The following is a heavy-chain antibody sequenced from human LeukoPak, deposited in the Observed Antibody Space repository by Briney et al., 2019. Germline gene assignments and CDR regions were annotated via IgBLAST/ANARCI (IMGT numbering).Heavy chain of an antibody. J-gene: IGHJ6*03. CDR2: IYSSGST. CDR1: GVSINNYY. Sequence: SETLSLTCTVSGVSINNYYWSWIRQPPGKGLEWIGYIYSSGSTNYNPSLKSRVTMSIDTSENQFSLNLRSVTAADTAVYYCAIRSSTRRVHYYYYYYMDVWGKGTTVTVSS. CDR3: AIRSSTRRVHYYYYYYMDV. D-gene: IGHD3-10*01. V-gene: IGHV4-59*01.